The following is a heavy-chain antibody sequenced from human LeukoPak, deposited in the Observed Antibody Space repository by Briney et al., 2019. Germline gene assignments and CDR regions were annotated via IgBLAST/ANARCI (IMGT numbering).Heavy chain of an antibody. CDR2: IDPNGGST. CDR1: GYTFTNYY. D-gene: IGHD3-22*01. J-gene: IGHJ6*03. V-gene: IGHV1-46*01. Sequence: ASVKVSCTASGYTFTNYYLHWVRQAPGQGLEWMGLIDPNGGSTKYAQKFQGRVTMTRENSKSTVYMELSSLRSEDTAVYYCPRNSPDSSDYYISYYSYMDAWGKGTTVPVSS. CDR3: PRNSPDSSDYYISYYSYMDA.